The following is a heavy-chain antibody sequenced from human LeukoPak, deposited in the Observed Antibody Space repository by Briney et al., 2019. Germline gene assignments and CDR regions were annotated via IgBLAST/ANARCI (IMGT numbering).Heavy chain of an antibody. CDR3: AREPMSGYFYDAFDI. J-gene: IGHJ3*02. V-gene: IGHV3-21*01. CDR2: ISSSSSYI. Sequence: PGGSLGLSCAASGFTFSSYSMNWVRQAPGKGLEWVSSISSSSSYIYYADSVKGRFTISRDSAKNSLYLQMNSLRAEDTAVYYCAREPMSGYFYDAFDIWGQGTMVTVSS. D-gene: IGHD3-22*01. CDR1: GFTFSSYS.